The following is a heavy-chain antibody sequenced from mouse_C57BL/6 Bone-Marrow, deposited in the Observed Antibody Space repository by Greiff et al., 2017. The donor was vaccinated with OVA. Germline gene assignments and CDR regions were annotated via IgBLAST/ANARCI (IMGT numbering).Heavy chain of an antibody. J-gene: IGHJ2*01. Sequence: VHLVESGPELVKPGASVKLSCKASGYTFTSYDINWVKQRPGQGLEWIGWIYPRDGSTKYNEKFKGKATLTVDTSSSTAYMELHSLTSEDSAVYFCARDGYYDSWGQGTTLTVSS. CDR1: GYTFTSYD. D-gene: IGHD2-3*01. V-gene: IGHV1-85*01. CDR3: ARDGYYDS. CDR2: IYPRDGST.